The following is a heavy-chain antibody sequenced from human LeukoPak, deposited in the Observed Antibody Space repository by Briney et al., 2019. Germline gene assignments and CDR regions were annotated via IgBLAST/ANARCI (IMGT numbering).Heavy chain of an antibody. Sequence: PSETLSLTCTVSGGSITSAPYYWGWIRRPPGKGLEWIGSIYYSGSTYCNPSLKSRVTVSVDTSRNQFSLKLSSVTAADTAVYYCARSAIDPFDIWGQGKMVTVFS. V-gene: IGHV4-39*01. J-gene: IGHJ3*02. CDR3: ARSAIDPFDI. CDR2: IYYSGST. CDR1: GGSITSAPYY. D-gene: IGHD6-25*01.